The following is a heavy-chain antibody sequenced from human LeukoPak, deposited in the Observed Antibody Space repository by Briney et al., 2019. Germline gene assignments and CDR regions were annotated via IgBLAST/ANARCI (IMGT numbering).Heavy chain of an antibody. J-gene: IGHJ6*04. CDR1: GGSISRGGYS. CDR2: IYHSGST. V-gene: IGHV4-30-2*01. D-gene: IGHD6-6*01. Sequence: SQTLSLTCTVSGGSISRGGYSWSWIRQPPGKGLEWIGYIYHSGSTSYNPSLKSRVTISVDRSKNQFSLKLSSVTAADTAVYYCARVVRRAAEDVWGKGTTVTVSS. CDR3: ARVVRRAAEDV.